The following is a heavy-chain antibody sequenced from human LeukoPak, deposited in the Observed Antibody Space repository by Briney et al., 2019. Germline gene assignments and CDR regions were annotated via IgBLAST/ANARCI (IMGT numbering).Heavy chain of an antibody. D-gene: IGHD6-19*01. V-gene: IGHV3-21*01. CDR3: ARVGRGSGRYSDAFDI. Sequence: GGSLRLSCAASGFTFSSYSMNWVRQAPGKGLEWVSSISSSSSYIYYADSVKGRFTISRDNAKNSLYLQMNSLRAEDTAVYYCARVGRGSGRYSDAFDIWGQGTTVTVSS. CDR1: GFTFSSYS. J-gene: IGHJ3*02. CDR2: ISSSSSYI.